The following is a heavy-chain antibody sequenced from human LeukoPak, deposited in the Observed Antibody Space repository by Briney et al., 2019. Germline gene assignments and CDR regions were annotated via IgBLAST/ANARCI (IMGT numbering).Heavy chain of an antibody. CDR1: GYSISSGYY. Sequence: SETLSLTCTVSGYSISSGYYWGWIRQPPGKGLEWIGSIFYSGSTYYNPSLKSRVTISVDTSKNHFSLKLSSVTAADTAVYYCARYTVTLPRFDYWGQGTLVTVSS. CDR2: IFYSGST. J-gene: IGHJ4*02. D-gene: IGHD4-17*01. CDR3: ARYTVTLPRFDY. V-gene: IGHV4-38-2*02.